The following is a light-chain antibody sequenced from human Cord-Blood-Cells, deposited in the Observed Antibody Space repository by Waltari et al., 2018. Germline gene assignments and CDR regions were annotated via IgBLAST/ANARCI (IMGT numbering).Light chain of an antibody. CDR1: SSDVGSYNL. J-gene: IGLJ1*01. CDR2: EGS. V-gene: IGLV2-23*01. Sequence: QSALTQPASVSGSPGQSITISCTGTSSDVGSYNLVSWYQQHPGKAPKLMIYEGSKRPVGVSNRFSVAKSGNTASLTISGLQAEDEADYYCCSYAGSSTYYVFGTGAKVTVL. CDR3: CSYAGSSTYYV.